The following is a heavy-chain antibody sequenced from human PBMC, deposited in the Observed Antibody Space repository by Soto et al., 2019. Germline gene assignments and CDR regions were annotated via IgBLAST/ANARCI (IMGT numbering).Heavy chain of an antibody. V-gene: IGHV4-30-4*01. CDR3: ARAGHYSKYVYFDY. CDR2: IYYSGST. J-gene: IGHJ4*02. D-gene: IGHD4-4*01. Sequence: SETLSLTCTVSGGSISSGDYYWSWIRQPPGKGLEWIGYIYYSGSTYYNPSLKSRVTISVDTSKNQFSLKLSSVTAADTAVYYCARAGHYSKYVYFDYWGQGTLVTVSS. CDR1: GGSISSGDYY.